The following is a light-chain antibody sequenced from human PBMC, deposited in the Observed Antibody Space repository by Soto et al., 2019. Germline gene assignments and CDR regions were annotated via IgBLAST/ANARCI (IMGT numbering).Light chain of an antibody. V-gene: IGKV3-11*01. J-gene: IGKJ5*01. CDR3: QQRSNWPT. Sequence: EIVLTQSPATLSLSQGERATLSCRASQSISFYLTWYQHKPGQAPRLLIYDASNRATGIPARFSGSGYGTDSTLTISSLQPEDFAVDYCQQRSNWPTFGQGTRRENK. CDR1: QSISFY. CDR2: DAS.